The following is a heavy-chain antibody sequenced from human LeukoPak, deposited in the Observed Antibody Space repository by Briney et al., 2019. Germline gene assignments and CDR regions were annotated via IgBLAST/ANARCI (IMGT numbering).Heavy chain of an antibody. J-gene: IGHJ4*02. V-gene: IGHV3-33*06. CDR2: IWYDGSNK. CDR3: AKGNDFWSGYLDY. D-gene: IGHD3-3*01. CDR1: GFTFSSYG. Sequence: GGSLRLSWAASGFTFSSYGMHWVRQAPGKGLEWVAVIWYDGSNKYYADSVKGRLTISGDNSKNTLYLQMNSLRAEDTAVYYCAKGNDFWSGYLDYWGQGTLVTVSS.